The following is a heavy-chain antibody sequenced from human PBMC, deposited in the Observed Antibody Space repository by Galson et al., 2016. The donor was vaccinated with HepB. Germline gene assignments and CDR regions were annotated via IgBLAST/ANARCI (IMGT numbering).Heavy chain of an antibody. CDR3: ARDQWSSMWQDNSNGMDV. Sequence: LRLSCAASGFSFSIYPMHWVRQAPGKGLEWVAIISLDAINAYYVDSVKGRFTLSRDNSKKTLSLHMNILRPEDTAVYYCARDQWSSMWQDNSNGMDVWGQGTTVIVSS. CDR1: GFSFSIYP. CDR2: ISLDAINA. D-gene: IGHD6-19*01. J-gene: IGHJ6*02. V-gene: IGHV3-30*04.